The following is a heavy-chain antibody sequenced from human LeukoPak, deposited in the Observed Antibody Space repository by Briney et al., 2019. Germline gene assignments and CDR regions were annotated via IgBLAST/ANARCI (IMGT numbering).Heavy chain of an antibody. V-gene: IGHV3-30*02. Sequence: GGSLRLSCGASGFTFSTYGMHWVRQAPGKGLEWVAFIRYDGSNKYYADSVKGRFTISRDSSKNTLYLQMNSLRAEDTAVYYCARDQWRELPVDYWGQGTLVTVSS. CDR1: GFTFSTYG. CDR3: ARDQWRELPVDY. D-gene: IGHD1-26*01. J-gene: IGHJ4*02. CDR2: IRYDGSNK.